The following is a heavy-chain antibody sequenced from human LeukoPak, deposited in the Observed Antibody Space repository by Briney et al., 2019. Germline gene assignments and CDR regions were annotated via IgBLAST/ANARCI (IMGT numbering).Heavy chain of an antibody. CDR3: ARVRRYYYDSSGSTDAFDI. V-gene: IGHV3-33*01. CDR1: GFTFSNYG. D-gene: IGHD3-22*01. Sequence: GRSLRLSCAASGFTFSNYGMHWVRQAPGKGLEWVAVIWYDGSNKYYADSVKGRFTISRDNSKNTLYLQMNSLRAEDTAVYYCARVRRYYYDSSGSTDAFDIWGQGTMVTVSS. CDR2: IWYDGSNK. J-gene: IGHJ3*02.